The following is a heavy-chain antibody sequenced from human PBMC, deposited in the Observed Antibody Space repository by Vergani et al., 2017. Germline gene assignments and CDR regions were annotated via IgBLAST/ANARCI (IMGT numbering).Heavy chain of an antibody. D-gene: IGHD5-18*01. J-gene: IGHJ4*02. Sequence: QVQLVESGGGVVQPGRSLRLSCAASGFTFSSYGMHWVRQAPGKGLEWVAVISYDGSNKYYADSVKGRFTISRDNSKNTLYLQMNSLRAEDTAVYYCAKGDTAMAIFDYWGQGTLVTVSS. CDR2: ISYDGSNK. V-gene: IGHV3-30*18. CDR1: GFTFSSYG. CDR3: AKGDTAMAIFDY.